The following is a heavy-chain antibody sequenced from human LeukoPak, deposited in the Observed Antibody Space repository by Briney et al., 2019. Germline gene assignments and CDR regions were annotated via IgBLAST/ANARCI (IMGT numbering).Heavy chain of an antibody. V-gene: IGHV4-59*08. J-gene: IGHJ5*02. Sequence: SETLSLTCTVSGGSISSYYWSWTRQPPGKGLEWIGYIYYSGSTNYNPSLKSRVTISVDTSKNQFSLKLSSVTAADTAVYYCASSHYDILTGSFQNWFDPWGQGTLVTVSS. CDR3: ASSHYDILTGSFQNWFDP. D-gene: IGHD3-9*01. CDR2: IYYSGST. CDR1: GGSISSYY.